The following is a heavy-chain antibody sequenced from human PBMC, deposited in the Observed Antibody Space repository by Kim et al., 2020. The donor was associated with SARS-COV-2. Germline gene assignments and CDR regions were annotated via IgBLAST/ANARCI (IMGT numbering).Heavy chain of an antibody. Sequence: GGSLRLSCEVSGFSFSLYGMHWVRQAPGKGLEWLGVISSDGSEKYYGDSLKGRFTISRDNSKNTLYLEMNSLRGEDTAVYYCAKENGRSIKWYPHYYGLDVWGQGTTVTVSS. CDR2: ISSDGSEK. J-gene: IGHJ6*02. CDR1: GFSFSLYG. D-gene: IGHD2-2*01. V-gene: IGHV3-30*18. CDR3: AKENGRSIKWYPHYYGLDV.